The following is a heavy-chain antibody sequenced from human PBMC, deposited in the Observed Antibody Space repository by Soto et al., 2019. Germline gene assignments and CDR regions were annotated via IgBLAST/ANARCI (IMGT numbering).Heavy chain of an antibody. V-gene: IGHV1-24*01. J-gene: IGHJ4*02. CDR1: GYTLTELS. D-gene: IGHD3-16*01. CDR2: FDPEDGET. CDR3: ATDFIRGRSFDY. Sequence: ASVKVSCKVSGYTLTELSMHWVRQAPGKGLEWMGGFDPEDGETIYAQKFQGRVTMTEDTSTDTACMELSSLRSEDTAVYYCATDFIRGRSFDYWGQGTLVTVSS.